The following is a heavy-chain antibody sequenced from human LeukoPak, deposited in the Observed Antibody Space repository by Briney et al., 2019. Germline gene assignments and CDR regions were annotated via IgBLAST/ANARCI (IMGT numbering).Heavy chain of an antibody. D-gene: IGHD4-17*01. J-gene: IGHJ6*02. CDR1: GYTFTSYG. CDR3: ARHGYGDYGGYYYGMDV. V-gene: IGHV1-18*01. Sequence: GASVKVSCKASGYTFTSYGISWVRQAPGQGLEWMGWISAYNGNTNYAQKLQGRVTMTTDTSTSTAYMELRSLRSDDTAVYYCARHGYGDYGGYYYGMDVWGQGTTVTVPS. CDR2: ISAYNGNT.